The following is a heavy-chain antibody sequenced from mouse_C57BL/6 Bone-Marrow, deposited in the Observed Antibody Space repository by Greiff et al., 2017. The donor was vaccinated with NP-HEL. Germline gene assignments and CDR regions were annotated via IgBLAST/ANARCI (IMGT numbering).Heavy chain of an antibody. Sequence: EVKVVESGEGLVKPGGSLKLSCAASGFTFSSYAMSWVRQTPEKRLEWVAYISSGGDYIYYADTVKGRFTISRDNARNTLYLQMSSLKSEDTAMYYCTRDRGITTVVAWYFDVWGTGTTVTVSS. CDR1: GFTFSSYA. CDR2: ISSGGDYI. J-gene: IGHJ1*03. D-gene: IGHD1-1*01. CDR3: TRDRGITTVVAWYFDV. V-gene: IGHV5-9-1*02.